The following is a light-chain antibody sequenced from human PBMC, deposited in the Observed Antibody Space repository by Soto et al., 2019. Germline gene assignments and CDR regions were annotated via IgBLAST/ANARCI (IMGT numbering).Light chain of an antibody. Sequence: VVTQSPATLSVSPGSRSTLSCRASQSVIIDLTWYQQKPGQPPRLLIYGASTRATGTPTRFSGSGSGTEFTLTISSLXSEDFAVYFCQQYNNWPPYTFGQGTKVDIK. V-gene: IGKV3-15*01. CDR1: QSVIID. CDR2: GAS. J-gene: IGKJ2*01. CDR3: QQYNNWPPYT.